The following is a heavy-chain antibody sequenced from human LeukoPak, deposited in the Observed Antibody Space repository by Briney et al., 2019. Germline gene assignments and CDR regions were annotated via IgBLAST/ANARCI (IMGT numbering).Heavy chain of an antibody. J-gene: IGHJ3*02. Sequence: PSETLSLTCGVYGGSFSGYKWSWIRQPPGKGLEWIGEINHSGSTNYNPSLKSRVTISIDTSKNQFSLKLSSVTAADTAVYYCARDNYYDSSGYYRHDAFDIWGQGTMVTVSS. CDR2: INHSGST. CDR1: GGSFSGYK. D-gene: IGHD3-22*01. V-gene: IGHV4-34*01. CDR3: ARDNYYDSSGYYRHDAFDI.